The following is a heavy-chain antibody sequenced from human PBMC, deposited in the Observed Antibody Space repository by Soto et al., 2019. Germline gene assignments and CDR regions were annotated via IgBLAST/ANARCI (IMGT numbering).Heavy chain of an antibody. D-gene: IGHD3-10*01. V-gene: IGHV3-74*01. CDR2: IDKVGTDS. CDR1: EFTFSGRS. CDR3: ARGWFGPDV. Sequence: EVQLVESGGGLVQPGGSLRLSCAASEFTFSGRSVHWVRQAPGKGLVWVSGIDKVGTDSTYADSVKGRFTSSRDNAKNTVYLQMNSLRVEDKAVYYCARGWFGPDVWGKRDHGHRLL. J-gene: IGHJ6*03.